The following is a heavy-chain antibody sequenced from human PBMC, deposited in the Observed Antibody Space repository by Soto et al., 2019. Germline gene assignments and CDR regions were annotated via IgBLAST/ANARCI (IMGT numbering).Heavy chain of an antibody. V-gene: IGHV4-59*08. CDR2: IYYTGST. CDR3: ARHNYGSGSTYFDY. D-gene: IGHD3-10*01. Sequence: LSLTCTVSGGSISSYYWSWIRQPPGKGLEWIGYIYYTGSTNYNPSLKSRVTISVDTSKNQFSLKLNSMTAADTAVYYCARHNYGSGSTYFDYWGQGTLVTVSS. CDR1: GGSISSYY. J-gene: IGHJ4*02.